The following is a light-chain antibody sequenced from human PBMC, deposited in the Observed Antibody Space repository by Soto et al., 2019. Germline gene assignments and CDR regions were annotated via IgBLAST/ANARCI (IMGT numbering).Light chain of an antibody. CDR3: QQYGSSPEVT. Sequence: EIVLTQSPGTLSLSPGERATLSCRASQSVTSSYLAWYQQKPGQAPRLLLYGASSRATGIPDRFSGSGSGRDFTLTISSLEHEDFAVYYCQQYGSSPEVTFGPGTKVDIK. CDR2: GAS. J-gene: IGKJ3*01. V-gene: IGKV3-20*01. CDR1: QSVTSSY.